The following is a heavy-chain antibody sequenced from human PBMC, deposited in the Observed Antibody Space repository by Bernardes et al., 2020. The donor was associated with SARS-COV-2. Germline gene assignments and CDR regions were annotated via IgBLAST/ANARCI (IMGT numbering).Heavy chain of an antibody. CDR1: GFTFSDYY. Sequence: GGSLRLSCAASGFTFSDYYMSWIRPAPVKGLEWVSYISSSSSYTNYADSVKGRFTISRDNAKNSLYLQMNSLRAEDTAVYYCARVGQQLLDWFDPWGQGTLVTVSS. V-gene: IGHV3-11*05. CDR2: ISSSSSYT. J-gene: IGHJ5*02. D-gene: IGHD6-13*01. CDR3: ARVGQQLLDWFDP.